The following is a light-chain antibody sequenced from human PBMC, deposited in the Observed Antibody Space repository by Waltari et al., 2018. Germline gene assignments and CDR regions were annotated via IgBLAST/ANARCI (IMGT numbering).Light chain of an antibody. CDR3: QQYYHWVA. J-gene: IGKJ4*01. V-gene: IGKV3-15*01. CDR2: GAS. Sequence: EIVMTQSPATLSVSPGERATLSCRASESVSSNVAWYQQKPGQAPRLLIYGASTRATGVPAKFRGSGSGTDFTLTISSLQSEDFAVYYSQQYYHWVAFGGGTWVQIK. CDR1: ESVSSN.